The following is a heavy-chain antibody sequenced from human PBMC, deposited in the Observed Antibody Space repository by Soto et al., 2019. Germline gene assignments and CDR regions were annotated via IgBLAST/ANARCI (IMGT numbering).Heavy chain of an antibody. J-gene: IGHJ4*02. D-gene: IGHD4-17*01. CDR3: ARDGGRGYDGNYGDYSFDS. CDR2: IDPDDSYT. V-gene: IGHV5-10-1*01. CDR1: GCTFTTYW. Sequence: GQSLTISCQGSGCTFTTYWISWVRQMPGKGLEWMGRIDPDDSYTKYSPSFQGHVTISADKSISTAYLQWSSLKASDTAMYYCARDGGRGYDGNYGDYSFDSWGEGTLVTVSS.